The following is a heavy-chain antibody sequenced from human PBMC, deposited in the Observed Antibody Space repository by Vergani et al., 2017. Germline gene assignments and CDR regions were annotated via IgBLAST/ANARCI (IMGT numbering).Heavy chain of an antibody. CDR3: AKEPWSSSWYPLGYFDY. CDR2: VSVGGGSS. CDR1: GFTFSNYA. D-gene: IGHD6-13*01. V-gene: IGHV3-23*01. Sequence: EVQLLDSGGGLVQPGGSLRLSCAASGFTFSNYAMSWVRQAPGKWLEWVSTVSVGGGSSYYADSVKGRFTISRDNSKNTLYLQMNSLRAEDTAVYYCAKEPWSSSWYPLGYFDYCGQGTLVTVSS. J-gene: IGHJ4*02.